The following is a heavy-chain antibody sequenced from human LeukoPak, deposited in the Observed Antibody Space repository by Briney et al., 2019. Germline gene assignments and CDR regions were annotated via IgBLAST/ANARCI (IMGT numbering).Heavy chain of an antibody. V-gene: IGHV4-61*02. D-gene: IGHD2-21*01. J-gene: IGHJ3*02. CDR1: GGAISSGRYY. Sequence: SETLSLTCTVSGGAISSGRYYWSWIRQPAGKGLEWIGRIYTSGNTKYNPSLKSRVTISVDTSKNQFSLRLTSVTAADTAVYYCARVFSPDLGAFDIWGQGTMVTVSS. CDR3: ARVFSPDLGAFDI. CDR2: IYTSGNT.